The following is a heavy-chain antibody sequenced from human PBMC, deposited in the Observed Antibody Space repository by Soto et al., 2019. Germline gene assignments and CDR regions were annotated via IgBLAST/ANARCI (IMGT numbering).Heavy chain of an antibody. Sequence: QVQLLQSGAEVKKPGASVRVSCKTSGYTFTRYALHWVRQAPGQSLEWMGYINPGNGDTKHSQTFQGRVTISSDTSASAGYMDLSSLRSEDTAIYYCVTQSFDYAKRYFDYWGQGTLVTVSS. J-gene: IGHJ4*02. V-gene: IGHV1-3*01. CDR1: GYTFTRYA. CDR2: INPGNGDT. CDR3: VTQSFDYAKRYFDY. D-gene: IGHD4-17*01.